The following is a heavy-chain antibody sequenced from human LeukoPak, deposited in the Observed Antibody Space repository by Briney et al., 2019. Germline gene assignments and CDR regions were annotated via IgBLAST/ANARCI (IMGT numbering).Heavy chain of an antibody. Sequence: ASVKVSCKAPGYIFTAHYIHWVRQAPGQGLEWMGWINPNNGVTNYAQKFQGRVTMTRDTSITTAYMELSSLRSGDTAVYYCVRIYYGPDYWGQGTLVTVSS. CDR3: VRIYYGPDY. J-gene: IGHJ4*02. D-gene: IGHD4-17*01. V-gene: IGHV1-2*02. CDR1: GYIFTAHY. CDR2: INPNNGVT.